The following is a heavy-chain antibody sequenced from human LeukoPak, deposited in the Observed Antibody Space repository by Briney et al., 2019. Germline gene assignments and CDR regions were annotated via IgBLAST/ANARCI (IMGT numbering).Heavy chain of an antibody. V-gene: IGHV3-15*01. J-gene: IGHJ3*02. CDR3: AKDVDYVRVHAFDI. D-gene: IGHD4-17*01. CDR2: IKSKTDGGTT. CDR1: GFTFSNAW. Sequence: PGGSLRLSCAASGFTFSNAWMSWVRQAPGKGLEWVGRIKSKTDGGTTDYAAPVKGRFTISRDDSKNTLYLQMNSLRAEDTAVYYCAKDVDYVRVHAFDIWGQGTMVTVSS.